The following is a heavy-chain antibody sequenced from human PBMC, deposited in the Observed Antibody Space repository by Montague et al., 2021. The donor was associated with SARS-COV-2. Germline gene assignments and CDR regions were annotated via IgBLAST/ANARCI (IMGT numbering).Heavy chain of an antibody. CDR3: ARADTAMVIYFDY. J-gene: IGHJ4*02. CDR2: ISSSVSTI. D-gene: IGHD5-18*01. CDR1: GFTFRRYD. Sequence: SHSLSFSASGFTFRRYDMNLVRQAPGTGLEWVSYISSSVSTIYYADSVKGRFTISRDNAKNSLYLQMNSLSAEDPAVYYCARADTAMVIYFDYWGQGTLVTVSS. V-gene: IGHV3-48*03.